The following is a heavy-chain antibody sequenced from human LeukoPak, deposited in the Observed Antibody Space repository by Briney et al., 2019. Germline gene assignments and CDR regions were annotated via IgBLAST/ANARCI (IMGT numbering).Heavy chain of an antibody. CDR2: IYYIGST. CDR3: ASRIDYNYAIDY. D-gene: IGHD5-18*01. J-gene: IGHJ4*02. CDR1: GGSISSGGYY. V-gene: IGHV4-31*03. Sequence: PSQTLSLTCTVSGGSISSGGYYWSWIRQHPGKGLEWVGYIYYIGSTYYNPSLKSRVTMSVDPSENQFSLKLSSVAAADTAVYYCASRIDYNYAIDYWGQGTLVTVSS.